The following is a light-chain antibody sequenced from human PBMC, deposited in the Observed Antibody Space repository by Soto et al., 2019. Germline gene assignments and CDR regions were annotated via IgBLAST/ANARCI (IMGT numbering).Light chain of an antibody. CDR3: QQYGSSPI. CDR1: QSVSSSY. Sequence: EIVLTQSPGTLSLSPGERATLSCRASQSVSSSYLAWYQQKPGQAPRLLIYGASSRATGIPDRFSGSGSGTDFTLTISRLEPEDFAVYYCQQYGSSPIFGGGNKVVIK. J-gene: IGKJ4*01. V-gene: IGKV3-20*01. CDR2: GAS.